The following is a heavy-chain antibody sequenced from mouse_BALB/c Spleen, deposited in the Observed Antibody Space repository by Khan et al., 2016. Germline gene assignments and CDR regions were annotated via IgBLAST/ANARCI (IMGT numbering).Heavy chain of an antibody. CDR2: IYPGDGDT. Sequence: QVQLQQSGAELARPGASVRLSCKASGYTSANYWMQWVKQRPGQGLEWIGPIYPGDGDTRYSQKFKDKDTLTADKSSSSAYMHLRSVASEDSAVYYCADALFVYWGQGTLVTVSA. CDR3: ADALFVY. V-gene: IGHV1-87*01. CDR1: GYTSANYW. J-gene: IGHJ3*01.